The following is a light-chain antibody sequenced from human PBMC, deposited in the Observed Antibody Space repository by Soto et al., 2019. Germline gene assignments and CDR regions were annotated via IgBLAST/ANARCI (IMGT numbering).Light chain of an antibody. CDR1: QSVSSSY. V-gene: IGKV3-20*01. J-gene: IGKJ2*01. CDR2: GAS. Sequence: EIVLTQSPGTLSLSPGERATLSCRASQSVSSSYLAWYQQKPGQAPRLLIYGASSRATGIPDRFSGSGSGTDFTLTISRLGPEDFAVYSCQQYGSSRTFGQGTKLEIK. CDR3: QQYGSSRT.